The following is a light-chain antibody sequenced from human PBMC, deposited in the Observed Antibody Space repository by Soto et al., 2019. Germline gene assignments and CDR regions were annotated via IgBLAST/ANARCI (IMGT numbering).Light chain of an antibody. CDR1: ESVHRN. CDR3: QHYSNWPPT. J-gene: IGKJ3*01. Sequence: EVVMTQSPATLSVSPGERVTISCRASESVHRNLAWYQQKPGQGPSLLIYYASTRATGVPDRFTGSGSGTEVTLTISSLQTEDFGVYHCQHYSNWPPTFGPGTKVEIK. V-gene: IGKV3-15*01. CDR2: YAS.